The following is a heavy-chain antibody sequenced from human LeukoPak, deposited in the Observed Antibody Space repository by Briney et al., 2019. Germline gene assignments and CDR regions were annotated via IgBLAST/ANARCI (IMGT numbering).Heavy chain of an antibody. CDR1: GYTFTSYG. CDR3: ARVVGATIYFDY. V-gene: IGHV1-18*01. D-gene: IGHD1-26*01. Sequence: ASVTVSCKASGYTFTSYGISWVRQAPGQGLEWMGWISAYNGNTNNAQKLQGRVTMTTDTSTSTAYMELRSLRSDDTAVYYCARVVGATIYFDYWGQGTLVTVSS. CDR2: ISAYNGNT. J-gene: IGHJ4*02.